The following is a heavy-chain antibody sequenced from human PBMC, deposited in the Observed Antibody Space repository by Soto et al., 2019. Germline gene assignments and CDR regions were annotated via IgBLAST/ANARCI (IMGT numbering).Heavy chain of an antibody. CDR2: IYYSGST. V-gene: IGHV4-59*01. J-gene: IGHJ4*02. CDR3: ARDRRGLTGCFDY. D-gene: IGHD1-20*01. Sequence: SETLSLTCTVSGGSISSYYWSWIRQPPGKGLEWIGYIYYSGSTNYNPSLKSRVTISVDTSKNQFSLKLSSVTAAETAVYYCARDRRGLTGCFDYWGQRTLVTVSS. CDR1: GGSISSYY.